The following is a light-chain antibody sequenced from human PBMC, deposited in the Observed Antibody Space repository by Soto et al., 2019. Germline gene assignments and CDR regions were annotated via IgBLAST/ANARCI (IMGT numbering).Light chain of an antibody. V-gene: IGKV1-5*01. Sequence: DIQMSPSPSTLSAPVEDRVTITCRASKNINTWVAWYQQKPGKAPKLLIYDASSLESGVPSRFSGSRSGTDFTLTISGLQPEDFGIYYCQQSSTSLITFGQGTRLEIK. J-gene: IGKJ5*01. CDR1: KNINTW. CDR2: DAS. CDR3: QQSSTSLIT.